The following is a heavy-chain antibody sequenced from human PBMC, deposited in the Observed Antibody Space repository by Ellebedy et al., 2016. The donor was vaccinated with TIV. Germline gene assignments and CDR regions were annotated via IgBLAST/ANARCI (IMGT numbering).Heavy chain of an antibody. Sequence: GESLKISCAASGFSFSSHWMHWVRQAPGKGLVWVSRIKGDGSRAAYADSVEGRLSISRDNAKKTLFLQMSSLRAEDTAVYYCSRDYASGWGQGTQVTVSS. CDR2: IKGDGSRA. J-gene: IGHJ4*02. D-gene: IGHD3-16*01. CDR1: GFSFSSHW. V-gene: IGHV3-74*03. CDR3: SRDYASG.